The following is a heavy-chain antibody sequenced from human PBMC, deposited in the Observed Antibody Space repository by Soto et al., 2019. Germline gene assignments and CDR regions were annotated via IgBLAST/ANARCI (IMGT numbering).Heavy chain of an antibody. J-gene: IGHJ3*02. V-gene: IGHV1-2*04. CDR3: ASYHSSGGDRYPFDI. CDR1: GYTFTGYY. CDR2: INPNSGGT. Sequence: ASVKVSCKASGYTFTGYYMHWVRQAPGQGLEWMGWINPNSGGTNYAQKFQGWVTMTRDTSISTAYMELSRLRSDDTAVYYCASYHSSGGDRYPFDIWGKGTMVTVSS. D-gene: IGHD6-19*01.